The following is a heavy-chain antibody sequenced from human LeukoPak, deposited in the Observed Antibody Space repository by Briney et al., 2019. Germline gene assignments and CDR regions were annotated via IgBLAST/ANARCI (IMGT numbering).Heavy chain of an antibody. Sequence: SETLSFTCAVYGGSFSGYYWSWIRRPPGKGLEWIGEINHSGSTNYNPSLKSRVTISVDTSKNQFSLKLSSVTAADTAVYYCARVGPADIYYFDYWGRGTLVTVSS. D-gene: IGHD2-2*01. CDR1: GGSFSGYY. CDR3: ARVGPADIYYFDY. V-gene: IGHV4-34*01. CDR2: INHSGST. J-gene: IGHJ4*02.